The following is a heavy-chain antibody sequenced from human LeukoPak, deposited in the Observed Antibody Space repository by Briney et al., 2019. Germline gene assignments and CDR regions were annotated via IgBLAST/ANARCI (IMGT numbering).Heavy chain of an antibody. D-gene: IGHD3/OR15-3a*01. V-gene: IGHV4-39*01. Sequence: SQTLSLTCTVSGVSISSSYSYWGWIRQPPGMGLEWIGSIYYTGNTYYNASLKSQVSISIDTSKNQFSLKLTSVTAADTAVYYCARQTGSGLFILPGGQGTLVTVSS. CDR2: IYYTGNT. CDR1: GVSISSSYSY. J-gene: IGHJ4*02. CDR3: ARQTGSGLFILP.